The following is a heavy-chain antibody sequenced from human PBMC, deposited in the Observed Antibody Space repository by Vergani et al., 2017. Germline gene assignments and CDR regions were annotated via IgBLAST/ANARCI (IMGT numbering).Heavy chain of an antibody. CDR1: GGSISSSSYY. V-gene: IGHV4-39*07. CDR2: IYYSGST. D-gene: IGHD3-10*01. Sequence: QLQLQESGPGLVKPSETLSLTCTVSGGSISSSSYYWGWIRQPPGKGLEWIGSIYYSGSTYYNPSLKSRVTISVNTSKNQFSLKLRSVTAADTAVYYCAREGEWFGEPRSGFDYWGQGTLVTVSS. CDR3: AREGEWFGEPRSGFDY. J-gene: IGHJ4*02.